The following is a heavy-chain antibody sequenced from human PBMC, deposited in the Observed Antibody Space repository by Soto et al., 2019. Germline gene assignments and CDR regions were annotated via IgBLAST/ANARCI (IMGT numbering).Heavy chain of an antibody. V-gene: IGHV3-74*01. J-gene: IGHJ6*02. CDR1: GFTFSSYW. Sequence: GGSLRLSCAASGFTFSSYWMHWVRQAPGKGLVWVSRINSDGSSTSYADSVKGRFTISRDNAKNTLYLQMNSLRAEDTAVYYCARVGSSGWQYYYGMDVWGQGTTVTVSS. D-gene: IGHD6-19*01. CDR2: INSDGSST. CDR3: ARVGSSGWQYYYGMDV.